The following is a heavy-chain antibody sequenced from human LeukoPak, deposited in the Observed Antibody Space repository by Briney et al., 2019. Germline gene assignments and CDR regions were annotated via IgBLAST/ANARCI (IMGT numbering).Heavy chain of an antibody. V-gene: IGHV3-7*01. J-gene: IGHJ5*02. CDR1: GFTLSSYS. Sequence: GGSLRLSCAASGFTLSSYSMSWVRQAPGKGLEWVANIKQDGSEKYYVDSVKGRFTISRDNAKNSLYLQMNSLRAEDTAVYYCARDQGHYYGSGSYYNWWFDPWGQGTLVTVSS. CDR3: ARDQGHYYGSGSYYNWWFDP. D-gene: IGHD3-10*01. CDR2: IKQDGSEK.